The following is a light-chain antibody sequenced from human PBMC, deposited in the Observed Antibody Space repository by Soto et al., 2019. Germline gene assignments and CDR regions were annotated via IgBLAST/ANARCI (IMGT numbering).Light chain of an antibody. CDR2: DAS. CDR3: QRRSNWPPT. Sequence: EIVLPQSPATLSLSPGERATLACRASQSVSSYLAWYQQKPGQAPRRVIYDASNSATVIPPRFSGSGSWTDYTFTISSLEPEDLAVSDCQRRSNWPPTFGHGTKVDIK. V-gene: IGKV3-11*01. CDR1: QSVSSY. J-gene: IGKJ1*01.